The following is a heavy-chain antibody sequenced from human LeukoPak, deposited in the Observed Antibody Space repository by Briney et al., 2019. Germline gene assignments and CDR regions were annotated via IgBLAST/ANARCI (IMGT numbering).Heavy chain of an antibody. D-gene: IGHD1-14*01. Sequence: ASVEVSCKTSGYPFTTYEINWARQAAGQGLEWMGWVHPNTGNTAYAQRFQGRVTMTRDTSISTAYMELSSLTSNDTAVYFCARGPRNDPWGQGTLVTVSS. CDR2: VHPNTGNT. V-gene: IGHV1-8*01. J-gene: IGHJ5*02. CDR3: ARGPRNDP. CDR1: GYPFTTYE.